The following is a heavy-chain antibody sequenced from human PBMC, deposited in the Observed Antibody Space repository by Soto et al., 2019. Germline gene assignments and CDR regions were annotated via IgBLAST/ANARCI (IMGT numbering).Heavy chain of an antibody. CDR2: INPRNGDT. Sequence: QVQLVQSGAEVKKPGASVKVSCKVSGYTFTGNYMHWMRQATGQGPEWMGWINPRNGDTDYAQKFQGRVTITRDTSISTAYMDLSRLTSDDTAIYFCVIGGGVDVVTPTRIVFDYWGQGTLLTVSS. CDR1: GYTFTGNY. CDR3: VIGGGVDVVTPTRIVFDY. D-gene: IGHD2-21*02. V-gene: IGHV1-2*02. J-gene: IGHJ4*02.